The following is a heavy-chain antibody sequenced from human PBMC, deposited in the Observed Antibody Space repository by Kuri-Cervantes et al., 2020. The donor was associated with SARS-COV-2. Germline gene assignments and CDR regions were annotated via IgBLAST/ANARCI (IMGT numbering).Heavy chain of an antibody. CDR2: ISGSGGST. CDR3: AKDLGRPNCFDP. J-gene: IGHJ5*02. V-gene: IGHV3-23*01. Sequence: GGSLRLSCAASGFTFSSYAMGWVRQAPGKGLEWVSAISGSGGSTYYADSVKGRFTISRDNSKNTLYLQMNSLRAEDTAVDYCAKDLGRPNCFDPWGQGTLVTVSS. CDR1: GFTFSSYA.